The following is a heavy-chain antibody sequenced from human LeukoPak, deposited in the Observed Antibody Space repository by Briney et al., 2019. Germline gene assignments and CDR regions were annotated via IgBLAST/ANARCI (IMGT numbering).Heavy chain of an antibody. V-gene: IGHV3-48*01. D-gene: IGHD5-24*01. Sequence: GGSLRLSCAASGFTFSSYSMNWVRQAPGKGLEWVSYISSSSSTIYYADSVKGRFTISRDNAKNSLYLQMNSLRAEDTAVYYCAKDFRDGYNHPSYYFDSWGQGTLVTVSS. CDR2: ISSSSSTI. J-gene: IGHJ4*02. CDR3: AKDFRDGYNHPSYYFDS. CDR1: GFTFSSYS.